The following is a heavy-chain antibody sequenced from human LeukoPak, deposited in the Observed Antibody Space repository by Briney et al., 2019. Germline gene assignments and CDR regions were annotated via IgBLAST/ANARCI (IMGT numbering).Heavy chain of an antibody. V-gene: IGHV1-18*01. D-gene: IGHD1-26*01. CDR3: ARAPREGAFDY. CDR2: ISAYNGNT. J-gene: IGHJ4*02. Sequence: ASVKVSCKASTYTFTSYAISWVRQAPGQGLEWMGWISAYNGNTHFAQRLQDRVSMTTDTSTSTAYMELRSLRFDDTAIYYCARAPREGAFDYWGQGTLVTVSS. CDR1: TYTFTSYA.